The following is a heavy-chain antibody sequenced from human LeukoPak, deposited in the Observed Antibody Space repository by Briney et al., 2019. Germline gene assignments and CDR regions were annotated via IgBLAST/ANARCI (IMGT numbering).Heavy chain of an antibody. CDR3: ARDFFNYYGSGSYSIHGMDV. V-gene: IGHV4-4*07. CDR1: GGSISSYY. D-gene: IGHD3-10*01. CDR2: IYTSGST. Sequence: SETLSLTCTVSGGSISSYYWSWIRQPAGKGLEWIGRIYTSGSTNYNPSLKSRVTMSVDTSKNQFSLKLSSLTAADTAVYYCARDFFNYYGSGSYSIHGMDVWGQGITVIVSS. J-gene: IGHJ6*02.